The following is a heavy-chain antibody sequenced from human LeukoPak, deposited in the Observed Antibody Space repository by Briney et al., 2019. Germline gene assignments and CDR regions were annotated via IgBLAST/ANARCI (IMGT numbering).Heavy chain of an antibody. V-gene: IGHV3-30*04. Sequence: PGGSLRLSCAASGFTFSSYAMHWVRQASGKGLEWVAVISYDGSNKYYADSVKGRFTISRDNSKNTLYLQMNSLRAEDTAVYYCARALGGSWYNSFDYWGQGTLVTVSS. J-gene: IGHJ4*02. CDR1: GFTFSSYA. CDR3: ARALGGSWYNSFDY. CDR2: ISYDGSNK. D-gene: IGHD6-13*01.